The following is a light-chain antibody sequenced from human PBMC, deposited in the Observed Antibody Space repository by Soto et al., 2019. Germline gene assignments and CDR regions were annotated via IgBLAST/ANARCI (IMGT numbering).Light chain of an antibody. J-gene: IGKJ1*01. CDR1: QGISSY. V-gene: IGKV1-8*01. Sequence: AIRMTQCPSSFSASTGDRVTITCRASQGISSYLAWYQPTPGKAPKILIYAAFTLPSGVPSRFSGSGAGTDCTRPISCLQSEDVATDYCPQYYSYTWTFGQGTQVDIK. CDR2: AAF. CDR3: PQYYSYTWT.